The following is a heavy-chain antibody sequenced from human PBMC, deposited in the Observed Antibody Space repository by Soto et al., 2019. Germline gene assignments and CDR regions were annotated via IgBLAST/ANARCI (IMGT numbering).Heavy chain of an antibody. J-gene: IGHJ3*02. CDR2: IRSKANSYAT. D-gene: IGHD1-26*01. Sequence: PGGSLRLFCAASGFTFSGSAMHWVRQASGKGLEWVGRIRSKANSYATAYAASVKGRFTISRDDSKNTAYLQMNSLKTEDTAVYYCTRQWELRVLCAFDIWGQGTMVTVSS. V-gene: IGHV3-73*01. CDR1: GFTFSGSA. CDR3: TRQWELRVLCAFDI.